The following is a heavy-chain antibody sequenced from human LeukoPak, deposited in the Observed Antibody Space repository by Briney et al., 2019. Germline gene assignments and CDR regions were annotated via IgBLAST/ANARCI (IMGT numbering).Heavy chain of an antibody. CDR1: GFTFSSYW. Sequence: GGSLRLSCAASGFTFSSYWMHWVRQAPGKGLVWVSRINSDGSSTSYADSVKGRFTISRDNAKNTLYLQMNSLRAEDTAVYYCARTGHCSSTSCYNWFDPWGQGTLVTVSS. J-gene: IGHJ5*02. D-gene: IGHD2-2*01. CDR2: INSDGSST. CDR3: ARTGHCSSTSCYNWFDP. V-gene: IGHV3-74*01.